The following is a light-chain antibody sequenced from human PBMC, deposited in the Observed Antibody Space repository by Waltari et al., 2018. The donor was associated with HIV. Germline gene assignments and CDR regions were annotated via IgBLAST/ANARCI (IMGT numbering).Light chain of an antibody. CDR1: ILRTYY. Sequence: SSELTQDPAVSVALGQTVRITCQGDILRTYYASWYQQKPGQAPILVIDGKNNRPSGIPDRFSGSSSGNTASLTITGAQAEDEADYYCNSRDSSGHWVFGGGTKLTVL. CDR3: NSRDSSGHWV. CDR2: GKN. V-gene: IGLV3-19*01. J-gene: IGLJ3*02.